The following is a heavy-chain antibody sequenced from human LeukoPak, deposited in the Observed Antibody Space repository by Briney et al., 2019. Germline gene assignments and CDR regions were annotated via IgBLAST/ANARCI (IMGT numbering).Heavy chain of an antibody. Sequence: SETLSLTCTVSGGSISSHYRSWIRQPPGKGLEWIGYISYSGSTNYNPSLKSRVTISVDTSKNQFSLKLSSVTAADTAVYYCARIDYSSSSGNWFDPWGQGTLVTVSS. J-gene: IGHJ5*02. CDR1: GGSISSHY. D-gene: IGHD6-6*01. V-gene: IGHV4-59*11. CDR2: ISYSGST. CDR3: ARIDYSSSSGNWFDP.